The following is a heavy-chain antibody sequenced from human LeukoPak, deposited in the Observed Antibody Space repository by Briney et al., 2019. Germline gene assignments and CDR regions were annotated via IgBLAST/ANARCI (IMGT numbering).Heavy chain of an antibody. V-gene: IGHV1-18*01. CDR3: ARLAVAGTWFDY. CDR2: ISAYNGNT. D-gene: IGHD6-19*01. CDR1: GYTFTSYG. J-gene: IGHJ4*02. Sequence: GASVTVTCKASGYTFTSYGISWVRQAPGQGHEWMGWISAYNGNTNYAQKLQGRVTMTTDTSTSTAYMELRSLRSDDTAVYYCARLAVAGTWFDYWGQGTLVTVSS.